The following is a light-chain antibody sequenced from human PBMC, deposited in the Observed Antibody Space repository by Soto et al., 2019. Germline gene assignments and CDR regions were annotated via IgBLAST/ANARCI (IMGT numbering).Light chain of an antibody. CDR3: ETWDSNTRV. Sequence: QSVLTQSSSASASLGSSVKLTCTLSSGHSSYIIAWHQQQPGKAPRYFMKLEGSGNYNKGSGVPDRFSGSSSGADRYLTISNLQFEDEADYYCETWDSNTRVFGGGTEVTVL. J-gene: IGLJ3*02. V-gene: IGLV4-60*02. CDR2: LEGSGNY. CDR1: SGHSSYI.